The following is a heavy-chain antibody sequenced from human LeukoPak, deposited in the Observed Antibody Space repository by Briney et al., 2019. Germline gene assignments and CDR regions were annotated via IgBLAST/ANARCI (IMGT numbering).Heavy chain of an antibody. D-gene: IGHD3-10*01. V-gene: IGHV4-61*02. J-gene: IGHJ5*02. CDR3: ASTRDEGFGELNWFDP. CDR1: GGSINSATYY. CDR2: IYTSGST. Sequence: SETLSLTCTVSGGSINSATYYWTWIRQPAGKGLEWIGRIYTSGSTNYNPSLKSRVTISVDKSKNQFSLELSSVTAADTAVYYCASTRDEGFGELNWFDPWGQGTLVTVSS.